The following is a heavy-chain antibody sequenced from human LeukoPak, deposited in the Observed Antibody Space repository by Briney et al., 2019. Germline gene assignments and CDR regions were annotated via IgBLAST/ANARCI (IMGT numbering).Heavy chain of an antibody. D-gene: IGHD4-17*01. Sequence: GGSLRLSCTASGFTFTNYAIMWVRQAPGKGLEWVSGIGSGHHTYYADSVRGRFTISRDNSGSTVYLQMNKLRPEDTGLYFCAKANDYGGYGYPDVWGEGASVTVSS. CDR2: IGSGHHT. V-gene: IGHV3-23*01. CDR1: GFTFTNYA. CDR3: AKANDYGGYGYPDV. J-gene: IGHJ6*04.